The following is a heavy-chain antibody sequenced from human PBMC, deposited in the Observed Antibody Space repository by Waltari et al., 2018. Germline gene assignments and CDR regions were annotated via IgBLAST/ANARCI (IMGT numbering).Heavy chain of an antibody. Sequence: LAESGVGVVGPGGFLILPCAASGVNFSLFCRIRVRLAPGKGLEWVSSISSGSSYIYYADSVKGRFTVSRDNIQNSVFLEMTGLRVDDTAMYYCARPQADTGTYKIAFQIWGQGTMVTVST. CDR1: GVNFSLFC. J-gene: IGHJ3*02. D-gene: IGHD1-26*01. CDR3: ARPQADTGTYKIAFQI. V-gene: IGHV3-21*06. CDR2: ISSGSSYI.